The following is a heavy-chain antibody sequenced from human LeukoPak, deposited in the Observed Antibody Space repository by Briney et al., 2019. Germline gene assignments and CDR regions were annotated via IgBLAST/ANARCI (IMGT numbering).Heavy chain of an antibody. CDR2: INPNSGGT. CDR3: ARDWVAAAGPYYYYYGMDV. J-gene: IGHJ6*02. V-gene: IGHV1-2*02. D-gene: IGHD6-13*01. Sequence: GASVKVSCKASGYTLTGYYMHWVRQAPGQGLEWMGWINPNSGGTNYAQKFQGRVTMTRDTSISTAYMELSRLRSDDTAVYYCARDWVAAAGPYYYYYGMDVWGQGTTVTVSS. CDR1: GYTLTGYY.